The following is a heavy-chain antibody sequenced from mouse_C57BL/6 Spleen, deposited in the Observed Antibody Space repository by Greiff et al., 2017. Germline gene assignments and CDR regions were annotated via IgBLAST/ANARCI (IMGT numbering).Heavy chain of an antibody. Sequence: VNLVESGPGLVQPSQSLSITCTVSGFSLTSYGVHWVRQSPGKGLEWLGVIWSGGSTDYNAAFISRLSISKDNSKSQVFFKMNSLQADDTAIYYCARGFYDHDDGLFDYWGQGTTLTVSS. D-gene: IGHD1-1*01. CDR2: IWSGGST. J-gene: IGHJ2*01. CDR3: ARGFYDHDDGLFDY. CDR1: GFSLTSYG. V-gene: IGHV2-2*01.